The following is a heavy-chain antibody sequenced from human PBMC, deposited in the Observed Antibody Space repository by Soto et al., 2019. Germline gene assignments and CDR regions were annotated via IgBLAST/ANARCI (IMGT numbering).Heavy chain of an antibody. J-gene: IGHJ4*02. CDR1: GYSITSHY. Sequence: ASVKVSCKASGYSITSHYMHWVRQARGQGLEWMGIINPSDGSTKYAQKFQGRVSMTGDTSASTVYMELSSLRSEDTAVYFCARSYVRRQPHDYCSQRTLDPVSS. V-gene: IGHV1-46*01. D-gene: IGHD3-10*02. CDR2: INPSDGST. CDR3: ARSYVRRQPHDY.